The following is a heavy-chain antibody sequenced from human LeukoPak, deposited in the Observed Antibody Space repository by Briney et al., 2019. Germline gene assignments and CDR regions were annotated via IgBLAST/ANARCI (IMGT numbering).Heavy chain of an antibody. CDR2: IIPILGIA. Sequence: GSSVKVSCKASGGTFSSYAISWVRQAPGQGLEWMGRIIPILGIANYAQKFQGRVTITADKSTSTAYMELSSLRSEDTAVYYCARDNPKPPHGHRRGGIDPWGQGTLVTVSS. V-gene: IGHV1-69*04. D-gene: IGHD1-14*01. J-gene: IGHJ5*02. CDR3: ARDNPKPPHGHRRGGIDP. CDR1: GGTFSSYA.